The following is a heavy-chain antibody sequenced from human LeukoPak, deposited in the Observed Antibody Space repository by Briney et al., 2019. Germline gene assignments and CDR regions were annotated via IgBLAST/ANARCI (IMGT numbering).Heavy chain of an antibody. J-gene: IGHJ4*02. V-gene: IGHV3-64*01. CDR3: ARVRGSYFFDF. D-gene: IGHD1-26*01. CDR1: GFTFSSYA. Sequence: GGSLRLSCAASGFTFSSYAMYRVRQAPGKGLEYVSSISSNGGSTYYANSVKGRFTISRDNSKNTLSLQMGSLRPADMAVYYCARVRGSYFFDFWGQGTLVTVSS. CDR2: ISSNGGST.